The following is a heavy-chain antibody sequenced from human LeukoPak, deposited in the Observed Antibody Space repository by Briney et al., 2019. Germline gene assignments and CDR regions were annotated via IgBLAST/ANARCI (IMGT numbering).Heavy chain of an antibody. CDR3: ARDLDGDFSLDS. Sequence: SQTLSLTCAISGDSVSSKSSAWNWIRQSPPRGLEWLGRTYYRSKWSKDYAVSVRSRITINPDTSKNQFSLQLNSVTPEDTALYYCARDLDGDFSLDSWGQGTLVTVSS. D-gene: IGHD4-17*01. CDR2: TYYRSKWSK. CDR1: GDSVSSKSSA. V-gene: IGHV6-1*01. J-gene: IGHJ4*02.